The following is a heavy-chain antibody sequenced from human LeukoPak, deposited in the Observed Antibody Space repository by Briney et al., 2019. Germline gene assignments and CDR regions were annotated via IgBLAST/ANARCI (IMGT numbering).Heavy chain of an antibody. CDR1: GFTLSNYA. J-gene: IGHJ3*02. Sequence: GGSLRLSCAASGFTLSNYAMSWVRQPPGQGLEWVSSMSARGSSRYHADSVKGRFTISRDNSKNTLYLQMNSLRAVDTAKYYCAKIPYEYNTSWYAAFDIWGQGTMVTVSS. V-gene: IGHV3-23*01. D-gene: IGHD6-19*01. CDR2: MSARGSSR. CDR3: AKIPYEYNTSWYAAFDI.